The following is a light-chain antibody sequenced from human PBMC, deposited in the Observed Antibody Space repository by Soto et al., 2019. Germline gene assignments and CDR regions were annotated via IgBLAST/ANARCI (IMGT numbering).Light chain of an antibody. Sequence: QSALTQPASVSGSPGQSITISCTGTSSDVGNYNLVSWYQQHPGKAPKLIIYATRKRPSGVSNRYSGSKSGNTASLTISGLQAEDEANYHCCSYAGSITFTFGGVTKLTVL. V-gene: IGLV2-23*02. CDR3: CSYAGSITFT. J-gene: IGLJ2*01. CDR2: ATR. CDR1: SSDVGNYNL.